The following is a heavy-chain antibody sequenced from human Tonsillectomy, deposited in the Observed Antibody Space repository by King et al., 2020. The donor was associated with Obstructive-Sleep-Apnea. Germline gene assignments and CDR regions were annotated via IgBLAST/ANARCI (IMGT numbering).Heavy chain of an antibody. CDR3: ARGRGDY. V-gene: IGHV3-7*01. CDR1: GFTFSSYW. J-gene: IGHJ4*02. Sequence: VQLVESGGGLVQPGGALRLSCAASGFTFSSYWMNWVRQAPGMGLEWVANIKQDGNEKYYVDSVKGRITSSRDNAKNSLYLQMNSLRAEDTAVYYWARGRGDYWGQGTLVTVSS. CDR2: IKQDGNEK.